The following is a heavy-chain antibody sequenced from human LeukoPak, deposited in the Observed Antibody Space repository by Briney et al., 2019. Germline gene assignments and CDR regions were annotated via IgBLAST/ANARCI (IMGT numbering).Heavy chain of an antibody. CDR2: INPNSGGT. CDR3: ASSLYCSGGSCHKWYYYMDV. J-gene: IGHJ6*03. V-gene: IGHV1-2*06. Sequence: GASVKVSCEASGYTFTGYYMHWVRQAPGQGLEWMGRINPNSGGTNYAQKFQGRVTMTRDTSISTAYMELSRLRSDDTAVYYCASSLYCSGGSCHKWYYYMDVWGKGTTVTVSS. CDR1: GYTFTGYY. D-gene: IGHD2-15*01.